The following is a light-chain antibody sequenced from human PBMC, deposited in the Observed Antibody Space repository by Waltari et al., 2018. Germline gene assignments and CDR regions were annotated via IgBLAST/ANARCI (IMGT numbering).Light chain of an antibody. Sequence: AIRMSQSPASISASSGDSVTITCRASQDINSYLAWFQQKPGKAPKLLIYASSSLQGGVPSRFSGSGSGTEFTLTITSLQSEDFAGYYCQHYYNYPWTFGQGTRVEIK. CDR2: ASS. CDR1: QDINSY. J-gene: IGKJ1*01. V-gene: IGKV1-8*01. CDR3: QHYYNYPWT.